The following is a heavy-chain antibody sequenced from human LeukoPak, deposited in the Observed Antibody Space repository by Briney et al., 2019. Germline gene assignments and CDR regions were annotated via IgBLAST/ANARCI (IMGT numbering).Heavy chain of an antibody. Sequence: PGGSLRLSCAASGFTLRSYWMHWVRQAPGEGLVWVSRINSDGSNINYADSVKGRFTISRDNAKNTLYLQMNSLRVEDTAVYYCVRSSGWPGYWGQGTMVTVSS. CDR1: GFTLRSYW. CDR2: INSDGSNI. J-gene: IGHJ4*02. D-gene: IGHD6-19*01. V-gene: IGHV3-74*01. CDR3: VRSSGWPGY.